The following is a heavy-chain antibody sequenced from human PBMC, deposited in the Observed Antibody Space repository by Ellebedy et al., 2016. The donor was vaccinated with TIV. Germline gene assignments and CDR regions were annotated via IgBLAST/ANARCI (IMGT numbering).Heavy chain of an antibody. J-gene: IGHJ6*03. CDR2: IIPLLDIA. CDR3: ARLTESGDNQVLYYMDV. CDR1: GGSFSNYG. V-gene: IGHV1-69*10. D-gene: IGHD5-18*01. Sequence: AASVKVSCKASGGSFSNYGISWVRQAPGQGLEWLGGIIPLLDIANYAQRFQGRVTITADTSTSTAYMELSSLRSEDTAVYYCARLTESGDNQVLYYMDVWGKGTTVTVSS.